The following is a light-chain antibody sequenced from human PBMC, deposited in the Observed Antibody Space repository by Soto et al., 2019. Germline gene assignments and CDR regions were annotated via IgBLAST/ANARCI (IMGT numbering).Light chain of an antibody. CDR1: QSVSRF. CDR2: EAS. V-gene: IGKV3-11*01. CDR3: QHYNSYSEA. Sequence: EIVLTQSPATLSLSPGARATLSCRTSQSVSRFLAWYQQKPGQAPRLLIYEASNRATGIPARFSGSGSGTDFTLTISSLEPEDFATYYCQHYNSYSEAFGQGTKVELK. J-gene: IGKJ1*01.